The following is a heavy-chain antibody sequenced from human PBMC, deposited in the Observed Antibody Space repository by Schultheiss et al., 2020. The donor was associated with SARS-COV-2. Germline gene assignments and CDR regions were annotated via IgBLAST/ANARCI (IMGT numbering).Heavy chain of an antibody. D-gene: IGHD6-19*01. CDR2: IWYDGSNK. V-gene: IGHV3-33*06. Sequence: GGSLRLSCAASGFTFSSYGMHWVRQAPGKGLEWVAVIWYDGSNKYYADSVKGRFTISRDNSKNTLYLQMNSLRAEDTAVYYCAKDSSGWYNWGQGTLVTVSS. CDR3: AKDSSGWYN. CDR1: GFTFSSYG. J-gene: IGHJ4*02.